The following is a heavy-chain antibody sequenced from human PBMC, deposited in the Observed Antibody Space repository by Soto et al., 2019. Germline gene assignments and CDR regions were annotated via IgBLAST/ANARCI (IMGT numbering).Heavy chain of an antibody. CDR3: ARGPSSSSSQNLDY. Sequence: ASVKVSCKASGYTFTDYYMHWVRQAPGQGLEWMGWINPKSGGTNYAQKFQGWVTMTRDTSITTAHMELSWLRSDDAAVYYCARGPSSSSSQNLDYWGQGTLVTVSS. V-gene: IGHV1-2*04. D-gene: IGHD6-13*01. CDR2: INPKSGGT. CDR1: GYTFTDYY. J-gene: IGHJ4*02.